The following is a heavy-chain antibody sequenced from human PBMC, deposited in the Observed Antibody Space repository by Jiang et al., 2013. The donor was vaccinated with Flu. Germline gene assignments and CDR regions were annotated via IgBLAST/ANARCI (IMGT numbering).Heavy chain of an antibody. D-gene: IGHD4-17*01. V-gene: IGHV5-51*01. Sequence: KISCKGSGYSYSIYWIGWVRQMPGKGLEWMGAIYPRDSDTRYSPSFQGQVTISVDKSINTAYLEWNSLKASDTAMYYCARQGAGGDDAFDIWGQGTMVTVSS. CDR1: GYSYSIYW. J-gene: IGHJ3*02. CDR2: IYPRDSDT. CDR3: ARQGAGGDDAFDI.